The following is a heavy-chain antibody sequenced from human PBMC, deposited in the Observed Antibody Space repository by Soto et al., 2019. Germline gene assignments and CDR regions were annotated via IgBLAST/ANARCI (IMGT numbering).Heavy chain of an antibody. Sequence: SETLSLTCNVTGDSIKTHYWIWIRQPPGKGLEWIGYIYYSGSTLYNPSLKRRVTISADTAKNQFSLRLTSLTAADTAVYYCASGWMAAFDNWGQGTLVTVSS. J-gene: IGHJ4*02. CDR3: ASGWMAAFDN. CDR2: IYYSGST. D-gene: IGHD2-2*03. CDR1: GDSIKTHY. V-gene: IGHV4-59*11.